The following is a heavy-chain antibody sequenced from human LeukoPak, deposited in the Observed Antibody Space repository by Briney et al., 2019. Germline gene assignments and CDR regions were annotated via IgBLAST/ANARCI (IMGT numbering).Heavy chain of an antibody. CDR1: GGSISSYY. J-gene: IGHJ4*02. CDR3: ARDLGGSGNDY. CDR2: IYYSGST. D-gene: IGHD3-16*01. Sequence: SETLSLTCTVSGGSISSYYWSWIRQPPGKGLEWIGYIYYSGSTNYNPSLKSRVTISVDTSKNQFSLKPSSVTAADTAVYYCARDLGGSGNDYWGQGTLVTVSS. V-gene: IGHV4-59*01.